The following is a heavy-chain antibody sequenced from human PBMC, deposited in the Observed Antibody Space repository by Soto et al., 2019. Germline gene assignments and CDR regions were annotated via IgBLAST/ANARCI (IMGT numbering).Heavy chain of an antibody. CDR3: ARDIASPGGDYFDS. V-gene: IGHV3-21*06. J-gene: IGHJ4*02. D-gene: IGHD2-21*01. Sequence: ESGGGLVKAGGSLRLFCTASGFTFRHYNMNWVRKAPGKGLEWVSSISTGGAYMFYADSVKGRFTISRDNAQNSLFLQIDSPRAEDTAVYYCARDIASPGGDYFDSWGQGTLVTVSS. CDR1: GFTFRHYN. CDR2: ISTGGAYM.